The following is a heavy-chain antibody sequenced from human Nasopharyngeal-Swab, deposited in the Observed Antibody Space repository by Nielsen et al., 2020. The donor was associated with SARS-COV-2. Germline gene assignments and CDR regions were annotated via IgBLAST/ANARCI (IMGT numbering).Heavy chain of an antibody. CDR1: GGSISSSSYY. J-gene: IGHJ6*02. Sequence: SETLSLTCTVSGGSISSSSYYWGWIRQPPGKGLEWIGSIYYSGSTYYNPSLKSRVTISVDTSKNQFSLKLSTVTAADTAVYYCARQGKGSYYVMDVWGQGTTVTVSS. V-gene: IGHV4-39*01. CDR3: ARQGKGSYYVMDV. CDR2: IYYSGST.